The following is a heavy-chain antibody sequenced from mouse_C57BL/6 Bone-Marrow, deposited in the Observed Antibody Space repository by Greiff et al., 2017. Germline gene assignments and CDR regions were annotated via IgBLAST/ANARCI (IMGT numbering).Heavy chain of an antibody. J-gene: IGHJ2*01. CDR1: GYTFTSYW. CDR2: IDPSDSYT. CDR3: ARLYGSSFDY. V-gene: IGHV1-50*01. D-gene: IGHD1-1*01. Sequence: QVQLQQPGAELVKPGASVKLSCKASGYTFTSYWMQWVKQRPGQGLEWIGEIDPSDSYTNYNQKFKGKATLTVDPSSSTAYMQLSSLTSEDSAVYYCARLYGSSFDYWGQGTTLTVSS.